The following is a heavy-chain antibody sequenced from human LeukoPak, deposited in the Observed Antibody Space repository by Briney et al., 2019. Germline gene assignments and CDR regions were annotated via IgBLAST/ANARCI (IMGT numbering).Heavy chain of an antibody. J-gene: IGHJ5*02. CDR3: AKVRNYGSGSYLNWFDP. D-gene: IGHD3-10*01. Sequence: GGSLRLSCAASGFTFSSYAMSWVRQAPGKGLEWVSAIIGSGGSTYYADSVKGRFTISRDNSKNTLYLQMNSLRAEDTAVYYCAKVRNYGSGSYLNWFDPWGQGTLVTVSS. CDR2: IIGSGGST. V-gene: IGHV3-23*01. CDR1: GFTFSSYA.